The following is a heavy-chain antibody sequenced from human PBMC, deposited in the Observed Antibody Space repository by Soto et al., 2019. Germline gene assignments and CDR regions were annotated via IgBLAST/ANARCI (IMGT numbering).Heavy chain of an antibody. Sequence: GSLRLSCAASGFSFSSYAMNWIRRAPGKGLEWVSTISGSGGDTYYADSVKGRFTISRDNSKNTVYVQMNSLRAEDTAIYYCAKADASGYNSLLFENWGQGTLVTVSS. J-gene: IGHJ4*02. CDR2: ISGSGGDT. D-gene: IGHD3-3*01. V-gene: IGHV3-23*01. CDR1: GFSFSSYA. CDR3: AKADASGYNSLLFEN.